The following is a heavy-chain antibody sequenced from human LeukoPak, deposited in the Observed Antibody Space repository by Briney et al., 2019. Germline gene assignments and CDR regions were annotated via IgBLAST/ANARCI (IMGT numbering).Heavy chain of an antibody. CDR1: GFTFSSYS. CDR3: ACYGSSRGGPPNYYGMDV. CDR2: ISSSSSYI. J-gene: IGHJ6*02. Sequence: GGSLRLSCAASGFTFSSYSMNWVRQAPGKGLEWVSSISSSSSYIYYADSVKGRFTISRDNAKNSLYLQMNSLRAEDTAVYYCACYGSSRGGPPNYYGMDVWGQGTTVTVSS. D-gene: IGHD2-2*01. V-gene: IGHV3-21*01.